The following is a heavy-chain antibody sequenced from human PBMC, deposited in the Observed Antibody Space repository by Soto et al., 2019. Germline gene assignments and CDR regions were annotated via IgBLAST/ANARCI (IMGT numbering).Heavy chain of an antibody. Sequence: PSETLSLTCTVSGGSIFSDDWTWIRQPPGKGLEWIGYISRGGSSRYAPSLKGRVTFSTDTSKNQVSLKLTYVTVADTAVYYCARGYWFDPWGPGTLVPSPQ. J-gene: IGHJ5*02. CDR2: ISRGGSS. CDR1: GGSIFSDD. CDR3: ARGYWFDP. V-gene: IGHV4-59*01.